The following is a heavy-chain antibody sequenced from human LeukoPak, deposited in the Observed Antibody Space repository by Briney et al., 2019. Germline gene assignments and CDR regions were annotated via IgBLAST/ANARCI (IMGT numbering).Heavy chain of an antibody. Sequence: GGSLRLSCAVSGSTFSSHGMHWVRQAPGKGLEWLAVIWFDGSKRYYADSVKGRFTISRDNSKNTLSLQMDSLRAEDTAVYYCARLRGGNGDSGGALDYWGQGTLVTVSS. D-gene: IGHD4-17*01. CDR1: GSTFSSHG. CDR2: IWFDGSKR. J-gene: IGHJ4*02. V-gene: IGHV3-33*01. CDR3: ARLRGGNGDSGGALDY.